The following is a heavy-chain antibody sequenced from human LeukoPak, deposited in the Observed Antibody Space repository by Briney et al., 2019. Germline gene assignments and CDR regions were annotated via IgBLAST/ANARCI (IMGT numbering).Heavy chain of an antibody. CDR3: ARVARCTSCFDVDY. J-gene: IGHJ4*02. CDR2: ISTTGST. CDR1: GGSISSFY. Sequence: SETLSLTCTVSGGSISSFYWSWIRQPAGKGLEWVGRISTTGSTNYNPSLKGRLTMSVDTSKNQFSLKLSSVTAADTAVYYCARVARCTSCFDVDYWGQGTLVTVSS. V-gene: IGHV4-4*07. D-gene: IGHD2-2*01.